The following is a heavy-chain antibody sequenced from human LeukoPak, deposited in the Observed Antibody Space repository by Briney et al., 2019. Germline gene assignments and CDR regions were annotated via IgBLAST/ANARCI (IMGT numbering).Heavy chain of an antibody. CDR2: ISSSSTI. J-gene: IGHJ3*02. V-gene: IGHV3-48*04. CDR1: GFTFSSYS. Sequence: PGGSLRLSCAASGFTFSSYSMNWVRQAPGKGLEWVSYISSSSTIYYADSVKGRFTISRDNAKNSLYLQMNSLRAEDTAVYYCTTCFGGIAVAPDIWGQGTMVTVSS. CDR3: TTCFGGIAVAPDI. D-gene: IGHD6-19*01.